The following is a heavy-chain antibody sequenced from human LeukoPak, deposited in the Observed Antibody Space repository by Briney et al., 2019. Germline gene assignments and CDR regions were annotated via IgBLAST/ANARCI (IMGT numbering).Heavy chain of an antibody. V-gene: IGHV4-34*01. CDR3: ARALSSSWYGDY. CDR2: INHSGST. Sequence: IPSETLSLTCAVYGGPFSGYYWSWIRQPPGKGLEWIGEINHSGSTNYNPSLKSRVTISVDTSKNQFSLKLSSVTAADTAVYYCARALSSSWYGDYWGQGTLVTVSS. D-gene: IGHD6-13*01. CDR1: GGPFSGYY. J-gene: IGHJ4*02.